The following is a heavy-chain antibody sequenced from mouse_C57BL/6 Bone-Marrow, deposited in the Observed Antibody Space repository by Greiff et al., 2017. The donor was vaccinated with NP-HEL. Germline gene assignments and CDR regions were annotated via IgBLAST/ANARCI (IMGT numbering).Heavy chain of an antibody. J-gene: IGHJ2*01. D-gene: IGHD1-1*01. CDR3: AREIGSSYFDY. Sequence: QVQLQQPGAELVMPGASVKLSCKASGYTFTSYWMHWVKQRPGQGLEWIGEIDPSDSYTNYNQKFKGKSTLTVDKSSSTAYMQLSSLTSEDSAVYYCAREIGSSYFDYGGQGTTLTVSS. V-gene: IGHV1-69*01. CDR1: GYTFTSYW. CDR2: IDPSDSYT.